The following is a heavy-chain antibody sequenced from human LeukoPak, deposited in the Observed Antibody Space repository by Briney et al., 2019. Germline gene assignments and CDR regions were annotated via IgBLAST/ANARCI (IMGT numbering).Heavy chain of an antibody. D-gene: IGHD3-3*01. CDR2: MYYSGST. CDR1: GGSISSYY. CDR3: ARVPTFGVVRYYGMDV. V-gene: IGHV4-59*01. J-gene: IGHJ6*02. Sequence: SETLSLTCTVSGGSISSYYWSWIRQPPGKGLEWIGYMYYSGSTNYNPSLKSRVTISVDTSKNQLSLKLSSVTAADTAVYYCARVPTFGVVRYYGMDVWGQGTTVTVSS.